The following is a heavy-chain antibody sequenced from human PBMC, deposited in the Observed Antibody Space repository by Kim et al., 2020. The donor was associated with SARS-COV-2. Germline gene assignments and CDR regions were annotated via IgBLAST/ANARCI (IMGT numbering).Heavy chain of an antibody. Sequence: SETLSLTCTVSGGSISSGGYYWSWIRQHPGKGLEWIGYIYYSGSTYYNPSLKSRVTISVDTSKNQFSLKLSSVTAADTAVYYCARGQYDSSGYYPYWGQGTLVTVSS. CDR2: IYYSGST. CDR1: GGSISSGGYY. V-gene: IGHV4-31*03. CDR3: ARGQYDSSGYYPY. D-gene: IGHD3-22*01. J-gene: IGHJ4*02.